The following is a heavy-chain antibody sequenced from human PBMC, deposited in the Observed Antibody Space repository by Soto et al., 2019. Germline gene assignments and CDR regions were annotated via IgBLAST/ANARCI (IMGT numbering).Heavy chain of an antibody. V-gene: IGHV3-23*01. J-gene: IGHJ4*02. CDR3: ASLEQWLPRDY. Sequence: EVQLLESGGGLVQPGGSLRLSCAASGFTFSYYAMSWVRQDPGKGPEWVSGITGSGGNIYYADSVKGRFTISRDNSKNTLSLQMNSLRVEDTAVYYCASLEQWLPRDYWGQGTLVTVSS. CDR1: GFTFSYYA. CDR2: ITGSGGNI. D-gene: IGHD6-19*01.